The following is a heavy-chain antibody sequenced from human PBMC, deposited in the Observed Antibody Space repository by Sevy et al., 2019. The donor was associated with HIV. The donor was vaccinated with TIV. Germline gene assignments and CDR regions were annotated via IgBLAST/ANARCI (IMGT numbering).Heavy chain of an antibody. CDR3: ARWQLERRGFDY. CDR2: ISYDGSNK. Sequence: GGSLRLSCAASGFTFSSYAMHWVRQAPGKGLEWVAVISYDGSNKYYADSVKGRFTISRDNSKNTLYLQMNSLRAEDTAVYYCARWQLERRGFDYWGQGILVTVSS. CDR1: GFTFSSYA. D-gene: IGHD1-1*01. V-gene: IGHV3-30-3*01. J-gene: IGHJ4*02.